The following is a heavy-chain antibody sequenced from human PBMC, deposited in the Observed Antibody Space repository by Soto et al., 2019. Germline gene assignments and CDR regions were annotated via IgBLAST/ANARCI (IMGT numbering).Heavy chain of an antibody. CDR3: ARGDVVPAAPLDS. D-gene: IGHD2-2*01. V-gene: IGHV1-3*01. CDR2: INAGNGNT. J-gene: IGHJ4*02. Sequence: ASVKVSCKAAGYTFTSYAMHWVRQAPGQRLEWMGWINAGNGNTKYSQKFQGRVTITRDTSASTAYMELSSLRSEDTAVYYCARGDVVPAAPLDSWGQGTLVTVSS. CDR1: GYTFTSYA.